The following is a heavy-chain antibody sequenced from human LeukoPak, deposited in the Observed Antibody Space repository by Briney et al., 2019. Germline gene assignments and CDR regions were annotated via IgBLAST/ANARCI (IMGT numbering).Heavy chain of an antibody. J-gene: IGHJ6*03. D-gene: IGHD3-3*01. CDR2: TSSSGTTI. CDR3: ARGQRAHVEWSYYMDV. V-gene: IGHV3-11*01. CDR1: GFTFSDYY. Sequence: PGGSLRLSCAASGFTFSDYYMSWIRQAPGKGLEWVSYTSSSGTTIYYADSVKGRFTISRDNAKNSLYLQMNSLRAEDTAVYYCARGQRAHVEWSYYMDVWGKGTTVTVSS.